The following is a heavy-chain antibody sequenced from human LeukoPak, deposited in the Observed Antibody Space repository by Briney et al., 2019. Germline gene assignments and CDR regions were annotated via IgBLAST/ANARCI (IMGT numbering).Heavy chain of an antibody. D-gene: IGHD5-18*01. V-gene: IGHV4-59*01. Sequence: SETVSLTCTVSGGSISSYYWSWIRQPPRKGLEWIGYIYYSGSTSSDPSLKSRVTISIDTSRNHFSLKLSSVTAADTAVYYCARSVQLWSFDYWGQGTLVTVSS. CDR2: IYYSGST. CDR1: GGSISSYY. J-gene: IGHJ4*02. CDR3: ARSVQLWSFDY.